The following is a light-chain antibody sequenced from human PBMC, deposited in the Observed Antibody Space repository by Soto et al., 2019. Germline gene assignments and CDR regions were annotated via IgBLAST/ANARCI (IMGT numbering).Light chain of an antibody. CDR2: DAS. CDR3: LQYSSHSWT. J-gene: IGKJ1*01. CDR1: RSISDW. Sequence: DIQMTQSPSTLSPSVGDRVTITCRASRSISDWLAWYQQKPGKAPKLLIFDASSLKSGVPSRFRGSGSGTEFTLTISGLQPDDVATYYCLQYSSHSWTFGQGTKVEIK. V-gene: IGKV1-5*01.